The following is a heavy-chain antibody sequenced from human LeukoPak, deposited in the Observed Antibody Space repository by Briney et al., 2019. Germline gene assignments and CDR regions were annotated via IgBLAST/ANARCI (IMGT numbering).Heavy chain of an antibody. CDR3: AREIFNGFDI. V-gene: IGHV3-30-3*01. Sequence: PGGSLRLSCAGSGFTFRSYAMHWVRQAPGKGLEWVAVISYDGSNKDYADSVKGRFTISRDNSKSTLFLQMNSLRAEDTAVYYCAREIFNGFDIWGQGTMVTVSS. CDR2: ISYDGSNK. CDR1: GFTFRSYA. J-gene: IGHJ3*02.